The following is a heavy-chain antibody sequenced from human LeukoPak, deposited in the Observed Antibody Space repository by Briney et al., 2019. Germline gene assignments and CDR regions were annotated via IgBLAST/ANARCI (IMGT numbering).Heavy chain of an antibody. Sequence: PGGSLRLSCAASGFTFSSYAMSWVRQAPGKGLEWVSAISGSGDSTYYADSVKGRFTISRDNSKNTLYLQMNSLRAEDTAVYYCAKVGESFWCGPHYFDYWGQGTLVTVSS. D-gene: IGHD3-10*01. J-gene: IGHJ4*02. V-gene: IGHV3-23*01. CDR1: GFTFSSYA. CDR3: AKVGESFWCGPHYFDY. CDR2: ISGSGDST.